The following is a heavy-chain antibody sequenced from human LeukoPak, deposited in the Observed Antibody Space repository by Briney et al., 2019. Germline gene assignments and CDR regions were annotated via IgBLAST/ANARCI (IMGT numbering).Heavy chain of an antibody. V-gene: IGHV3-53*01. D-gene: IGHD6-19*01. CDR3: ARDNRQWLVYNWFDP. CDR1: GFTVSSNY. CDR2: IYSGGST. J-gene: IGHJ5*02. Sequence: GGSLRLSCAASGFTVSSNYMSWVRQAPGKGLEWVSVIYSGGSTYYADPVKGRFTISRDNSKNTLYLQMNSLRAEDTALYYCARDNRQWLVYNWFDPWGQGTLVTVSS.